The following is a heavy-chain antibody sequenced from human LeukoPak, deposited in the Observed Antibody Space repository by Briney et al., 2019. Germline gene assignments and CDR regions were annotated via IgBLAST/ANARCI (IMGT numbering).Heavy chain of an antibody. CDR1: GVSISSYS. CDR2: VYSSGNT. Sequence: SGTLSLSCAVSGVSISSYSRSWVRQPPGKGLEWIGHVYSSGNTKYNPSLKSRVSLSLDTSTNHFSLNLSSLTAADTPVYYSARGYYYASNGYYVGGSHFDSWGQGTLVTVSS. J-gene: IGHJ4*02. D-gene: IGHD3-22*01. CDR3: ARGYYYASNGYYVGGSHFDS. V-gene: IGHV4-4*07.